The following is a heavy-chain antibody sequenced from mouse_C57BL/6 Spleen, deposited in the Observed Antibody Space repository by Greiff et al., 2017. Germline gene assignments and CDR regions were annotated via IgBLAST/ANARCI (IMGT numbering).Heavy chain of an antibody. CDR2: NDPSDSYT. J-gene: IGHJ3*01. Sequence: VQLQQPGAELVMPGASVKLSCKASGYTFTSYWMHWVKQRPGQGLEWIGANDPSDSYTNYNQKFKGKSTLTVDKSSSTAYMQLSSLTSEDSAVYYCARSGRSTIAKGFAYWGQGTLVTVSA. CDR3: ARSGRSTIAKGFAY. CDR1: GYTFTSYW. V-gene: IGHV1-69*01. D-gene: IGHD2-12*01.